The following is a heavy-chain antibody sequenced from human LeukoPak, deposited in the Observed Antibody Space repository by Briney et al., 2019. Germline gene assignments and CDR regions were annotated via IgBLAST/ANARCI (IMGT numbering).Heavy chain of an antibody. D-gene: IGHD3-22*01. CDR3: ARGPDSSGYYFDY. CDR1: GGTFSSYA. Sequence: SVKVSCTASGGTFSSYAISWVRQAPGQGLEWMGGIIPIFGTANYAQKFQGRVTITADESTSTAYMELSSLRSEDTAVYYCARGPDSSGYYFDYWGQGTLVTVSS. CDR2: IIPIFGTA. J-gene: IGHJ4*02. V-gene: IGHV1-69*13.